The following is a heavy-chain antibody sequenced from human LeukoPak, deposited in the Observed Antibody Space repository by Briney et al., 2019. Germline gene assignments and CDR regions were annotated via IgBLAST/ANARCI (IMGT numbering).Heavy chain of an antibody. V-gene: IGHV3-23*01. J-gene: IGHJ4*02. Sequence: GGSLRLSCAASGFTFSSYAMSWVRQAPGKGLEWVSSISGSGSSTYYADSVKGRFTISRDNSKNSLYLQMNSLRAEDTAVYYCSKGSRAAASRCYFDYWGQGTLVTVSS. D-gene: IGHD6-13*01. CDR3: SKGSRAAASRCYFDY. CDR1: GFTFSSYA. CDR2: ISGSGSST.